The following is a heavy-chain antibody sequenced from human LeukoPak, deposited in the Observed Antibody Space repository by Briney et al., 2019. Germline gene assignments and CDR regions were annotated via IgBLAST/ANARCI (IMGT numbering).Heavy chain of an antibody. V-gene: IGHV3-74*01. CDR3: ARDISRTMDV. J-gene: IGHJ6*02. Sequence: PGGSLRLSCVASGFTFSSRWMHWVRQAPGKGLVWVSIINTDGSTTRYADFVEGRFTISRGNARNTLYLEMNSLRVEDTAVYFCARDISRTMDVWGQGTTVTV. CDR1: GFTFSSRW. D-gene: IGHD2/OR15-2a*01. CDR2: INTDGSTT.